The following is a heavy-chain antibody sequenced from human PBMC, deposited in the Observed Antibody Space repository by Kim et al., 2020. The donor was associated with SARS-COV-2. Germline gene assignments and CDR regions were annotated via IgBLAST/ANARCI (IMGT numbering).Heavy chain of an antibody. CDR3: AKDNRRNYHSF. D-gene: IGHD1-7*01. J-gene: IGHJ4*02. Sequence: TYYADSVKGRFTISRDNSKNTLYLQMNSLRAEDTAVYYCAKDNRRNYHSFWGQGTLVTVSS. CDR2: T. V-gene: IGHV3-23*01.